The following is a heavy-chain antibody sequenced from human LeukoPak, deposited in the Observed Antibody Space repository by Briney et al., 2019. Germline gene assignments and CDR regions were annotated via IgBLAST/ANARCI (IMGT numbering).Heavy chain of an antibody. Sequence: GGSLRLSCAASGFTFSSYGMHWVRQAPGKGLEWVAVIPYDGGNKYYADSVKGRFTISRDNSKNTLYLQMNSLRAEDTAVYYCAKDRGTIFGVVMQYFQHWGQGTLVTVSS. CDR3: AKDRGTIFGVVMQYFQH. V-gene: IGHV3-30*18. CDR2: IPYDGGNK. D-gene: IGHD3-3*01. CDR1: GFTFSSYG. J-gene: IGHJ1*01.